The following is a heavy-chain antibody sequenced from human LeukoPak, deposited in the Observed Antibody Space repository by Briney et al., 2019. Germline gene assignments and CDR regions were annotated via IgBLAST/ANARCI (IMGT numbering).Heavy chain of an antibody. CDR1: GFTFDDYG. Sequence: GGSLRLSCAASGFTFDDYGMSWVRQAPGKGLEWVSGINWNGGSTGYADSVKGRFTISRDNAKNSLYMQMNSLRAEDTALYYCAKDQNRYSSSWYGGRFDYWGQGTLVTVSS. J-gene: IGHJ4*02. CDR2: INWNGGST. CDR3: AKDQNRYSSSWYGGRFDY. D-gene: IGHD6-13*01. V-gene: IGHV3-20*04.